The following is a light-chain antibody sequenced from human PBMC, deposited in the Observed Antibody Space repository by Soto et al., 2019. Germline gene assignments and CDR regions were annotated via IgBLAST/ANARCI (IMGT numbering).Light chain of an antibody. CDR1: QSIGSW. Sequence: DIQMTQSLSTLSASVGDRVTITCRASQSIGSWLAWYQQKPGKAPKLLIYRASSLESEVPSRFSGSESGTEFTLIINSLQPDDFATYYCQQYNVYPCTFGQGTKVELK. CDR3: QQYNVYPCT. J-gene: IGKJ1*01. V-gene: IGKV1-5*03. CDR2: RAS.